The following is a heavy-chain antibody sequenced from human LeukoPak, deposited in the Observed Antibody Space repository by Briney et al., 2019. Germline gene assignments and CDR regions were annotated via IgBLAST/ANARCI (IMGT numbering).Heavy chain of an antibody. CDR1: GFTFDDYA. D-gene: IGHD3-16*01. Sequence: GGSLRLPCAASGFTFDDYAMHWVRQTPGKGLEWVSGISWNSGSIGYADSVKGRFTISRDNAKNSLYLQMNSLRAEDMALYYCAKALGEVPDDAFDIWGQGTMVTVSS. CDR3: AKALGEVPDDAFDI. V-gene: IGHV3-9*03. CDR2: ISWNSGSI. J-gene: IGHJ3*02.